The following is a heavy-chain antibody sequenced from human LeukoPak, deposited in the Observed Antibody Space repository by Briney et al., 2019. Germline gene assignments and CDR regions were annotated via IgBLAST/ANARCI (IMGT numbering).Heavy chain of an antibody. CDR1: GFTVSSNY. CDR2: IYSGGST. Sequence: SGGSLRLSCAASGFTVSSNYMSWVRQAPGKGLEWVSVIYSGGSTYYADSVKGRFTISRDNSKNTLYLQMNSLRAEDTAVYYCARDLGSYYMDVWGKGTTVTISS. J-gene: IGHJ6*03. V-gene: IGHV3-53*01. CDR3: ARDLGSYYMDV. D-gene: IGHD7-27*01.